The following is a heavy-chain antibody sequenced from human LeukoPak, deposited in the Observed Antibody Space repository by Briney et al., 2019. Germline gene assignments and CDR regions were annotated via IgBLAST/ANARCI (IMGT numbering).Heavy chain of an antibody. CDR1: GFTFSSYS. D-gene: IGHD4-23*01. CDR3: ANLVTTVVTPYFV. Sequence: TGGSLRLSCAASGFTFSSYSMNWVRQAPVKALEWVSAISGSGGSTYYADSVTGRFTISRDNSKNTLYLQMNSLRAEDTAVYYRANLVTTVVTPYFVWGQGTLVTVSS. J-gene: IGHJ4*02. CDR2: ISGSGGST. V-gene: IGHV3-23*01.